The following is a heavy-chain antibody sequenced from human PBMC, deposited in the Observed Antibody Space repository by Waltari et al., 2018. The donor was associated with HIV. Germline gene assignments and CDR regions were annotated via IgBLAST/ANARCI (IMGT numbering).Heavy chain of an antibody. CDR2: ISGSGGST. CDR1: GLPFTNYA. Sequence: EVQLVESGGGLVQPGGSLRLSCGASGLPFTNYAMNWVRQAPGKGLEWVSAISGSGGSTYYADSVKGRFTISRDNSKNTLYLQMNSLRAEDTAVYYCAKDDSTGSSGYYPFHYWGQGTLITVSS. J-gene: IGHJ4*02. V-gene: IGHV3-23*04. D-gene: IGHD3-22*01. CDR3: AKDDSTGSSGYYPFHY.